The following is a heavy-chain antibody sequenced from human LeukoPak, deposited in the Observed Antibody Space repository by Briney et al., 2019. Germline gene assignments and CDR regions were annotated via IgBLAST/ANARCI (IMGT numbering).Heavy chain of an antibody. Sequence: ASVKVSCKASGYTFTGYYMHWVRQAPGQGLEWMGWINPNSGGTNYAQKFQGKVTMTRDTSISTAYMELSRLRSDDTAVYFCARESNNGGNPYFDYWGQGTLVTVSS. CDR3: ARESNNGGNPYFDY. CDR1: GYTFTGYY. J-gene: IGHJ4*02. V-gene: IGHV1-2*02. D-gene: IGHD4-23*01. CDR2: INPNSGGT.